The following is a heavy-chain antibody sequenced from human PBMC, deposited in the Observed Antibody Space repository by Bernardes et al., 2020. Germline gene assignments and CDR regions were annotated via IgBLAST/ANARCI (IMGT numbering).Heavy chain of an antibody. CDR3: ARLQREGGYDLVGDY. V-gene: IGHV5-51*01. J-gene: IGHJ4*02. Sequence: GESLKISCKGSGYSFTSYWIGWVRQMPGKGLEWMGIIYPGDSDTRYSPSFQGQVTISADKSISTAYLQWSSLKASDTAMYYCARLQREGGYDLVGDYWGQGTLVTVSS. CDR1: GYSFTSYW. D-gene: IGHD5-12*01. CDR2: IYPGDSDT.